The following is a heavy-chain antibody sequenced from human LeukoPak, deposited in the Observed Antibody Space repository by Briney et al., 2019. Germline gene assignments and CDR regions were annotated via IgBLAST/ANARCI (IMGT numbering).Heavy chain of an antibody. CDR2: INPDGTKT. CDR3: ANSPMILDGHY. Sequence: GGSLRLSCAASGFAFSLYWMTWVRQAPGKGLEWVANINPDGTKTSYADFVEGRLSISRDNAKNLLYLQMRSLRAGDTAVYYCANSPMILDGHYWGHGTLVTVSS. J-gene: IGHJ4*01. V-gene: IGHV3-7*01. D-gene: IGHD3-22*01. CDR1: GFAFSLYW.